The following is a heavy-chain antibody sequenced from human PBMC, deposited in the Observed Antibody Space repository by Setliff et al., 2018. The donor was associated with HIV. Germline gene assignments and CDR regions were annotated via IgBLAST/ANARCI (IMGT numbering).Heavy chain of an antibody. V-gene: IGHV1-18*01. J-gene: IGHJ6*02. CDR2: FTSYNNQA. D-gene: IGHD3-10*01. Sequence: ASVKVSCKISGYTLTAYGLDWVRQAPGQGPEWMGWFTSYNNQAEYAPKFQGRVTMTMDTSTSTAYMELRNLKYDDTAVYYCARGGDPPYYFLGMDVWGQGTTVTVSS. CDR1: GYTLTAYG. CDR3: ARGGDPPYYFLGMDV.